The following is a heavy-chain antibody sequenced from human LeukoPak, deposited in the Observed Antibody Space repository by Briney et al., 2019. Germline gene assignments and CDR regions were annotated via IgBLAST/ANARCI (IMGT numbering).Heavy chain of an antibody. CDR3: ARRPFYDILTGRYRPLFDY. Sequence: SETLSLTCTVSGGSISSSSYYWGWIRQPPGKGLEWIGSIYYSGSTYYNPSLKSRVTISVDTSKNQFSLKLSSVTAADTAVYYCARRPFYDILTGRYRPLFDYWGQGTLVTVSS. CDR2: IYYSGST. V-gene: IGHV4-39*07. D-gene: IGHD3-9*01. J-gene: IGHJ4*02. CDR1: GGSISSSSYY.